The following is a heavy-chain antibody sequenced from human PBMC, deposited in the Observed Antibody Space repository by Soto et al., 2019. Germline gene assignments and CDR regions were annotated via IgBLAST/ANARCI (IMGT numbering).Heavy chain of an antibody. Sequence: QVQLVQSGAEVKKPGASVKVSCKASGYTFTNFGIIWVRQAPGQGLEWMGWISAYNGDTDYEQKLQGRLTLTTDTSTSTAYMELRGLRSDDAAVYYCARDTDIIIIPGAVGGPDYWGQGTLVTVSS. CDR3: ARDTDIIIIPGAVGGPDY. J-gene: IGHJ4*02. D-gene: IGHD2-2*01. CDR1: GYTFTNFG. CDR2: ISAYNGDT. V-gene: IGHV1-18*01.